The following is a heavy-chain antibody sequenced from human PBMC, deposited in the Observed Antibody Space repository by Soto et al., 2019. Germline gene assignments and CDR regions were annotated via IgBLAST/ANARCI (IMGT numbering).Heavy chain of an antibody. CDR1: GSRFSNYV. V-gene: IGHV1-69*06. CDR3: AREGRGKKAGYNGLVSLGY. CDR2: IIPIFNST. Sequence: SVKVSCKVSGSRFSNYVISWVRQAPGHGQEWLGRIIPIFNSTKYAQSFQGRVTITADKSTSTASLELSSLRSDDTAVYYCAREGRGKKAGYNGLVSLGYWGQGTLVTVSS. D-gene: IGHD2-2*02. J-gene: IGHJ4*02.